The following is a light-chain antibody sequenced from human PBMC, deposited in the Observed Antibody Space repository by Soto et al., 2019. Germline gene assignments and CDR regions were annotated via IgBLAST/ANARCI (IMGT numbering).Light chain of an antibody. Sequence: EIVLAQSPGILSLSPGERATLSCRASQSVSSSYLAWYQQKPGQAPRLLIYGASSRATGIPDRFSGSGSGTDFTLTISRLEPEDFAMYYCQQYGSSLYTFGQGTKLEIK. V-gene: IGKV3-20*01. J-gene: IGKJ2*01. CDR3: QQYGSSLYT. CDR2: GAS. CDR1: QSVSSSY.